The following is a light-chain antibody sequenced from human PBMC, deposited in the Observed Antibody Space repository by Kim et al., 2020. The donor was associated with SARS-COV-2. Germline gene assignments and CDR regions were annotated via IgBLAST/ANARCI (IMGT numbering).Light chain of an antibody. CDR2: QDV. Sequence: SPGQTGTSNCSGGGWSKQYSYWYQRKPGQAAVLTSYQDVGRPSGIPERFSGSTSGTTGTLTIIAVQAEDEADYYCQAADTSGTSVLFGGGTRLTVL. V-gene: IGLV3-25*03. J-gene: IGLJ2*01. CDR3: QAADTSGTSVL. CDR1: GWSKQY.